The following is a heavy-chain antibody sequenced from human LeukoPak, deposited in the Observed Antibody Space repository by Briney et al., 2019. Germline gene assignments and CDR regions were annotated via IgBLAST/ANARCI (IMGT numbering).Heavy chain of an antibody. J-gene: IGHJ4*02. Sequence: PSETLSLTCTVSGGSISSSSYYWGWIRQPPGKGLEWIGSIYYSGSTYYNPSLKSRVTISVDTSKNQFSLKLSSVTAADTAVYYCARVYYGSGSYYFDYWGQGTLVTVSS. CDR1: GGSISSSSYY. CDR2: IYYSGST. CDR3: ARVYYGSGSYYFDY. D-gene: IGHD3-10*01. V-gene: IGHV4-39*07.